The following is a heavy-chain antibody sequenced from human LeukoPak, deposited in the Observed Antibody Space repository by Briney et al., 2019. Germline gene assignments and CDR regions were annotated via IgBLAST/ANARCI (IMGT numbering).Heavy chain of an antibody. CDR3: AKGGGSDFDF. J-gene: IGHJ4*02. Sequence: GGSLRLSCAASGFTFSSYAMSWVRQAPGKGLEWVSSISTTGGRTYCADSVKGRFTISRDSSKSTVSLQMNSLRAEDTAVYFCAKGGGSDFDFWGQGTLVTVSS. CDR1: GFTFSSYA. CDR2: ISTTGGRT. D-gene: IGHD3-16*01. V-gene: IGHV3-23*01.